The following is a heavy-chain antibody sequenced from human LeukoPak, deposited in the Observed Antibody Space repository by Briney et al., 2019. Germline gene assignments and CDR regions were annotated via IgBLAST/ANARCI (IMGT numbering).Heavy chain of an antibody. V-gene: IGHV4-59*01. J-gene: IGHJ5*02. D-gene: IGHD2-2*01. CDR3: ARASPFIVVVPAAIWFDP. CDR2: IYYSGST. Sequence: KPSETLSLTCTVSGGSISSYYWSWIRQPPGKGLEGIGYIYYSGSTNYNPSLKSRVTISVDTSKHQFSLKLSSVTAADTAVYYCARASPFIVVVPAAIWFDPWGQGTLVTVSS. CDR1: GGSISSYY.